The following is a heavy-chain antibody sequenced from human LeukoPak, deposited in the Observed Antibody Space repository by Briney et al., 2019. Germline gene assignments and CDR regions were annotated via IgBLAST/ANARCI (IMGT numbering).Heavy chain of an antibody. J-gene: IGHJ4*02. D-gene: IGHD3-10*01. CDR3: ARVYSTNYYGSGDRPFLFDY. CDR2: ISTYYGNT. CDR1: GYTFTSYG. V-gene: IGHV1-18*01. Sequence: RASVKVSCKAPGYTFTSYGFSWVRQAPGQGLEWMGWISTYYGNTNYAQKLQDRVTMTTDTPTSTAYMELTSLRSDDTAVYYCARVYSTNYYGSGDRPFLFDYWGQGTVVTVSS.